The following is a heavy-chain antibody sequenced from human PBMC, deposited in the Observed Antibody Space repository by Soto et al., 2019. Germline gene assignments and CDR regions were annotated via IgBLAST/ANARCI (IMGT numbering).Heavy chain of an antibody. CDR1: GFTFNTYF. CDR2: ISGGGGTK. D-gene: IGHD7-27*01. CDR3: AKSLTASNFRLDV. J-gene: IGHJ6*02. Sequence: QLLESGGGLVQPGGSLRLACTASGFTFNTYFMSWVRQAPGEGLEWISAISGGGGTKYYSASVKGRFTISRDNSNNTLYLQMNSLRVDDTAVYYCAKSLTASNFRLDVWGHGTRVTVSS. V-gene: IGHV3-23*01.